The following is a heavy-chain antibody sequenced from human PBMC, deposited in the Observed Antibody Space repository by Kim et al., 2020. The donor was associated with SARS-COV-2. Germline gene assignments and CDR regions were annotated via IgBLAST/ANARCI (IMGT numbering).Heavy chain of an antibody. Sequence: GGSLRLSCAASGFTFNNYWMSWVRQAPGEGLECVANINQDGSANYYVGSVKGRFTVSRDNAENSLYLQMSGLRAEDTAVYYCARDLSGSKDAFDIWGQGTMVTVSS. CDR2: INQDGSAN. D-gene: IGHD1-26*01. CDR1: GFTFNNYW. J-gene: IGHJ3*02. CDR3: ARDLSGSKDAFDI. V-gene: IGHV3-7*03.